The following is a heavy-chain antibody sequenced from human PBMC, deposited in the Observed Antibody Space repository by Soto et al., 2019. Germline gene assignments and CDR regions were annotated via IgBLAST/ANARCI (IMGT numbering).Heavy chain of an antibody. Sequence: EVQLLESGGGLVQPGGSLRLSCAASGFTFSSYAMNWVRQAPGKGLEWVSAISGSGDNTYYADSVKGRFTISRDNSKNTLYLQMNSLRXEDTAEYYCAKDXSXXXQYGTPTYYYSGMDVWGQGTTVTVSS. CDR1: GFTFSSYA. J-gene: IGHJ6*02. D-gene: IGHD2-15*01. CDR3: AKDXSXXXQYGTPTYYYSGMDV. V-gene: IGHV3-23*01. CDR2: ISGSGDNT.